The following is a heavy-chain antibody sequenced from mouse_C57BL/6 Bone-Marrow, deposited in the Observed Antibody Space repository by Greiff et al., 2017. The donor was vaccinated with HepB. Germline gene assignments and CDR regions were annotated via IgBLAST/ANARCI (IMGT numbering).Heavy chain of an antibody. CDR3: ARRIYDGYYLAWFAY. V-gene: IGHV1-69*01. CDR1: GYTFTSYW. Sequence: QVQLQQPGAELVMPGASVKLSCKASGYTFTSYWMHWVKQRPGQGLEWIGEIDPSDSYTNYNQKFKGKSTLTVDKSSSTAYMQLSSLTSEDSAVYYCARRIYDGYYLAWFAYWGQGTLVTVS. D-gene: IGHD2-3*01. CDR2: IDPSDSYT. J-gene: IGHJ3*01.